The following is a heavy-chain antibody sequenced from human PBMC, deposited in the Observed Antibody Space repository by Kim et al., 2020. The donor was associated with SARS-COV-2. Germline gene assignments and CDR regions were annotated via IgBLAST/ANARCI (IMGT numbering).Heavy chain of an antibody. D-gene: IGHD3-16*01. CDR2: ISGSGGST. CDR1: GFTFSSYA. V-gene: IGHV3-23*01. J-gene: IGHJ6*02. Sequence: GGSLRLSCAASGFTFSSYAMSWVRQAPGKGLEWVSAISGSGGSTYYADSVKGRFTISRDNSKNTLYLQMNSLRAEDTAVYYCAKPPPRGNTDPYYYYYGMDVWGQGTTVTGSS. CDR3: AKPPPRGNTDPYYYYYGMDV.